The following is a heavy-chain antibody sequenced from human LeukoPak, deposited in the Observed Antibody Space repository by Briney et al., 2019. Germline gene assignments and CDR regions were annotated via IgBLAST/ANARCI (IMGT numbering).Heavy chain of an antibody. D-gene: IGHD3-10*01. CDR3: ARVRVRGVMVYYYGMDV. CDR1: GFTFSSYG. CDR2: IWYDGSNK. J-gene: IGHJ6*04. Sequence: GRSLRLSCAASGFTFSSYGMRWVRQAPGKGLEWVAIIWYDGSNKYYADSVKGRFTISRDNSKNTLYLQMNSLRAEDTAVYYCARVRVRGVMVYYYGMDVWGKGTPVTVSS. V-gene: IGHV3-33*01.